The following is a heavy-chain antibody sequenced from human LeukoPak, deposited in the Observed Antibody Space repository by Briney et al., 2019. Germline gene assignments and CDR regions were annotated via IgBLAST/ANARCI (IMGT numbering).Heavy chain of an antibody. CDR1: GYTFTSYD. Sequence: ASVKVSCKASGYTFTSYDINWVRQATGQGLEWMGWMNPDSGNTGYAQKFQGRVTMTRDTSISTAYMELSSLKSEDTAVYYCATYYRDTYSYNSPCWFDPWGQGTLVTVSS. V-gene: IGHV1-8*01. CDR3: ATYYRDTYSYNSPCWFDP. D-gene: IGHD3-16*02. CDR2: MNPDSGNT. J-gene: IGHJ5*02.